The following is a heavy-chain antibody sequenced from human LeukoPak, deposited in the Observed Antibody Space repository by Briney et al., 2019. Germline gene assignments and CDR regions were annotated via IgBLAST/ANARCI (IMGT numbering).Heavy chain of an antibody. D-gene: IGHD1-26*01. CDR1: GYTFTSYG. CDR3: ARDHVSSGSYRLLNYYYYGMDV. Sequence: ASVKVSCKASGYTFTSYGISWVRQAPGQGLEWMGWISAYNGNTNYAQKLQGRVTMTTDTSTSTAYMELRSLRSDDTAVYYCARDHVSSGSYRLLNYYYYGMDVWGQGTTVTVSS. V-gene: IGHV1-18*01. CDR2: ISAYNGNT. J-gene: IGHJ6*02.